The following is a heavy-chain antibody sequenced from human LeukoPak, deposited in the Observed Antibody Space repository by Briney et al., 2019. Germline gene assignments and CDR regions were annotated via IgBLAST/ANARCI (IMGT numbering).Heavy chain of an antibody. CDR2: IYSTTGTT. D-gene: IGHD3-10*01. CDR1: GASPY. CDR3: ARGYGWFDP. J-gene: IGHJ5*02. Sequence: SETLSLTCTVSGASPYWTWIRQPPGKGLEWIGYIYSTTGTTNSNPSLKSRVTMSLDTSKKHLSLELSAVTAADTAVYYCARGYGWFDPWGQGISVIVSS. V-gene: IGHV4-4*09.